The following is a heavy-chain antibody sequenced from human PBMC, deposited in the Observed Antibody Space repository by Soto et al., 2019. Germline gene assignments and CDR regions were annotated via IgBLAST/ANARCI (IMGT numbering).Heavy chain of an antibody. V-gene: IGHV2-5*02. D-gene: IGHD2-21*02. CDR2: IYWDDDK. J-gene: IGHJ4*02. CDR3: AHLIVVVSASYFDY. CDR1: GFSLSTSGVG. Sequence: QITLKESGPTLVKPTQTLTLTCTFSGFSLSTSGVGVGWIRQPPGKALEWLALIYWDDDKRYSPSLKSRLTITKATSKNHVVLTMTNMDPVDTGTYYCAHLIVVVSASYFDYWGQGTLVTVSS.